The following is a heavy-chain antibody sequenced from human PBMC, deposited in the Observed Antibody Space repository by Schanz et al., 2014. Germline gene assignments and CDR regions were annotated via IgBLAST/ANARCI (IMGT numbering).Heavy chain of an antibody. CDR1: GFTASSHS. CDR3: VRDELLWFGEVLSIDY. J-gene: IGHJ4*02. D-gene: IGHD3-10*01. V-gene: IGHV3-21*04. CDR2: ISSRSSHI. Sequence: EVQLMESGGGLVQPGGSLRLSCGVSGFTASSHSMNWVRQAPGKGLEWVSSISSRSSHIYYADSVKGRFTISRDNSNKTVDLQMNSLRAEDTALYYCVRDELLWFGEVLSIDYWGQGALVTVSA.